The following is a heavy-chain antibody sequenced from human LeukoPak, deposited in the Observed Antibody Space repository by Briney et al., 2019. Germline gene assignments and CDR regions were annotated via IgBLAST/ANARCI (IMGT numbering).Heavy chain of an antibody. Sequence: PGGSLRLSCAASGFTFSSYAMSWVRQAPGKGLEWVSAISGSGGSTYYADSVKGRFTISRDNSKNTLYLQMNSLRAGDTAVYYCANLRPIYLYFDPWGQGTLVTVSS. J-gene: IGHJ5*02. CDR1: GFTFSSYA. V-gene: IGHV3-23*01. D-gene: IGHD2-2*02. CDR2: ISGSGGST. CDR3: ANLRPIYLYFDP.